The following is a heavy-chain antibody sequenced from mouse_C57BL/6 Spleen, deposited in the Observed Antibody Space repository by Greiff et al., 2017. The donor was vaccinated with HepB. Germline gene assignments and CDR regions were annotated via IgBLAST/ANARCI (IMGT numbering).Heavy chain of an antibody. CDR1: GFTFSDYG. J-gene: IGHJ2*01. Sequence: EVKVVESGGGLVKPGGSLKLSCAASGFTFSDYGMHWVRQAPEKGLEWVAYISSGSSTIYYADTVKGRFTISRDNAKNTLFLQMTSLRSEDTAMYYCARGAYGTYYFDYWGQGTTLTVSS. CDR3: ARGAYGTYYFDY. CDR2: ISSGSSTI. D-gene: IGHD2-1*01. V-gene: IGHV5-17*01.